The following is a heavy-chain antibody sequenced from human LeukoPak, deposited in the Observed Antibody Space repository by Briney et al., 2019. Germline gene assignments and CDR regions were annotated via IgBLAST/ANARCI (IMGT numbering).Heavy chain of an antibody. CDR2: ISSSSSTI. D-gene: IGHD3-10*01. Sequence: LSGGSLRLSCAASGFTFSSYSMNWVRQAPGKGLEWVSYISSSSSTIYYADSVKGRFTISRDNAKNSLYLQMNSLRAEDTAVYYCARQITMVRGAIDYWGQGTLVTVSS. CDR3: ARQITMVRGAIDY. CDR1: GFTFSSYS. V-gene: IGHV3-48*01. J-gene: IGHJ4*02.